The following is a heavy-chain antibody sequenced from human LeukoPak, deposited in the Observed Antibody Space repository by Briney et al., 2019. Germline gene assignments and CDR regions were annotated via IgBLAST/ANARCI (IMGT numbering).Heavy chain of an antibody. CDR1: GGPLSSGGYY. V-gene: IGHV4-30-2*01. Sequence: PSETLSLTCTVSGGPLSSGGYYWSWIRQPPGKGLEWIGYIYHSGSTYYNPSLKSRVTISVDTSKNQFSLKLSSVTAADTAVYYCARDLPGYYDFWSAPPSGAFDIWGQGTMVTVSS. CDR2: IYHSGST. CDR3: ARDLPGYYDFWSAPPSGAFDI. D-gene: IGHD3-3*01. J-gene: IGHJ3*02.